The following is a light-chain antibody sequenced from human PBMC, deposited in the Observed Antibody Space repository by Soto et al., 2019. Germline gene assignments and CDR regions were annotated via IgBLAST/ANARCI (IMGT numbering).Light chain of an antibody. V-gene: IGLV2-8*01. CDR1: SRDIGAYDY. Sequence: QSALTQPASVSGSPGQSVTISCTGTSRDIGAYDYVSWYQQHPGGVPKLLIYDVSKRPSGVPDRFSGSKSGNTASLTVSGLQAEDEADYYCNSYADSNNFVFGSGTKLTVL. CDR2: DVS. CDR3: NSYADSNNFV. J-gene: IGLJ1*01.